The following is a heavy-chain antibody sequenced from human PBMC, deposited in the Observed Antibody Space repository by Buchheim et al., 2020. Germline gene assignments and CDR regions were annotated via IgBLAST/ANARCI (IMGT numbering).Heavy chain of an antibody. CDR2: IDGSGTAI. D-gene: IGHD2-8*02. J-gene: IGHJ4*02. Sequence: EVQLVESGGGLVQPGGSLRLSCAASGFTFSNYEMNWVRQAPGKGLEWLSYIDGSGTAIYYADSVKGRFTISRDNAKNSLFLQMNSLRAEDTAVYYCAREGLVRSTDFDYWGQGT. CDR1: GFTFSNYE. CDR3: AREGLVRSTDFDY. V-gene: IGHV3-48*03.